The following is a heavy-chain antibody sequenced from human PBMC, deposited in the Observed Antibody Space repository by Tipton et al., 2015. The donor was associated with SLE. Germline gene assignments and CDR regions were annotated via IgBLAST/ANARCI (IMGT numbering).Heavy chain of an antibody. CDR1: GGSISSSSYY. J-gene: IGHJ5*02. CDR2: IYYSGST. D-gene: IGHD6-13*01. CDR3: ARRDSSSWSWFDP. V-gene: IGHV4-39*07. Sequence: TLSLTCTVSGGSISSSSYYWGWIRQPPGKGLEWIGSIYYSGSTYYNPSLKSRVTISVDTSKNQFSLKLSSVTAADTAVYYCARRDSSSWSWFDPWGQGTLVTVSS.